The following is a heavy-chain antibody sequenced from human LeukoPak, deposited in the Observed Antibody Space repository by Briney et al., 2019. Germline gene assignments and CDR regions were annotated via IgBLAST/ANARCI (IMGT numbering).Heavy chain of an antibody. CDR1: GFTFSSYG. CDR2: ITASGTAM. Sequence: QPGGSLRLSCAASGFTFSSYGMHWVRQAPGKGQEWVSHITASGTAMFYADSVKGRFTISRDNAKNSLYLQMNSLRDEDTAVYYCASSGSYRFDYWGQGTLVTVSS. V-gene: IGHV3-48*02. J-gene: IGHJ4*02. D-gene: IGHD1-26*01. CDR3: ASSGSYRFDY.